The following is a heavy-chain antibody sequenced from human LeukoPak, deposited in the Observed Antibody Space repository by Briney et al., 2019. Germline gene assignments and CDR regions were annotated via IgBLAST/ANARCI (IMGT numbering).Heavy chain of an antibody. CDR2: IYYSGST. CDR1: GGSISSSSYY. CDR3: ARHEQHRGYGMDV. D-gene: IGHD1/OR15-1a*01. Sequence: SETLSLTCSVSGGSISSSSYYWGWIRQPPGKGLEWIGSIYYSGSTYYNPALKSRVTISLDTSKYQFSLKVTSVTATDTAVYYCARHEQHRGYGMDVWGPGTTVTVSS. V-gene: IGHV4-39*01. J-gene: IGHJ6*02.